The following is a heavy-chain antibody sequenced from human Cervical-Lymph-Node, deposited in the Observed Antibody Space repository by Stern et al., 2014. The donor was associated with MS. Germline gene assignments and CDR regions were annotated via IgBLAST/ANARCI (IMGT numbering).Heavy chain of an antibody. CDR3: ARATSDYIWGSYRYLDY. D-gene: IGHD3-16*02. CDR2: IIPMFGIA. J-gene: IGHJ4*02. CDR1: GGTFSSYT. Sequence: QLVQSGAEVKKPGSSVKVSCKASGGTFSSYTIGWVRQAPGQGLEWMVGIIPMFGIANCAEKFQGRVTITADESTSTAYMDLSTLRSEDTAVYYCARATSDYIWGSYRYLDYWGQGTQVTVSS. V-gene: IGHV1-69*01.